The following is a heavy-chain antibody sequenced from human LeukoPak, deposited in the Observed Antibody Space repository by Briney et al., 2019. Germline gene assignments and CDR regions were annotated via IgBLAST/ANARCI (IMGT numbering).Heavy chain of an antibody. Sequence: PSETLSLTCTVSGYSISSGYYWGWIRQPPGKGLEWIGSIYYSGSTYYNPSLKSRVTISVDTSKNQFSLKLSSVTAADTAVYYCARDLGGSGSYSDYWGQGTLVTVSS. J-gene: IGHJ4*02. CDR1: GYSISSGYY. CDR3: ARDLGGSGSYSDY. D-gene: IGHD3-10*01. CDR2: IYYSGST. V-gene: IGHV4-38-2*02.